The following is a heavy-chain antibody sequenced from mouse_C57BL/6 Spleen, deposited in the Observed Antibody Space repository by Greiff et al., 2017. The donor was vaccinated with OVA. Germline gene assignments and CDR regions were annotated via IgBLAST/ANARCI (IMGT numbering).Heavy chain of an antibody. Sequence: QVQLKQPGAELVRPGSSVKLSCKASGYTFTSYWMDWVKQRPGQGLEWIGNIYPSDSETHYNQKFKDKATLTVDKSSSTAYMQLSSLTSEDSAVYYCARRANWDYFDYWGQGTTLTVSS. J-gene: IGHJ2*01. CDR3: ARRANWDYFDY. D-gene: IGHD4-1*01. CDR2: IYPSDSET. CDR1: GYTFTSYW. V-gene: IGHV1-61*01.